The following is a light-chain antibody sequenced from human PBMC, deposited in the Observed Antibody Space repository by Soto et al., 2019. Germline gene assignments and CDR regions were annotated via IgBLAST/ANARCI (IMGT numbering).Light chain of an antibody. J-gene: IGKJ2*01. Sequence: DIQMAQSPSSLSASVGDRVSITCRASLSIGTDLNWYQQTPGQAPRLLIHSVVSLQSGVPSRFSGSGSGTEFTLTISSLQPEDSATYYCQQGYSSTQTFGQGTKLEIK. CDR2: SVV. V-gene: IGKV1-39*01. CDR3: QQGYSSTQT. CDR1: LSIGTD.